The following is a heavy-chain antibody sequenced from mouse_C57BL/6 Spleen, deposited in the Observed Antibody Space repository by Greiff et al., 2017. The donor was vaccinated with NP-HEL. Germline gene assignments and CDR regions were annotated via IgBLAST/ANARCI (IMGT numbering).Heavy chain of an antibody. CDR3: ARWEYYGKDAMDY. CDR1: GYTFTDYY. CDR2: INPYNGGT. D-gene: IGHD1-1*01. J-gene: IGHJ4*01. V-gene: IGHV1-19*01. Sequence: EVQLQQSGPVLVKPGASVKMSCKASGYTFTDYYMNWVKQSPGKSLEWIGVINPYNGGTSYNQKFKGKATLPVDKSSSTAYMELNSLTSEDSAVYYCARWEYYGKDAMDYWGQGTSVTVSS.